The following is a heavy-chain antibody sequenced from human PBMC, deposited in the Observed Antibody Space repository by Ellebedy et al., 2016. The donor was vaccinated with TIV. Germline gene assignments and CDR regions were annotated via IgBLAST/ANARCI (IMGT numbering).Heavy chain of an antibody. CDR1: GGSISNYY. CDR2: IYYSGST. V-gene: IGHV4-59*01. J-gene: IGHJ6*02. CDR3: ARGLLYYDFWSGYYKGAGDYYYGMDV. Sequence: SETLSLTCTVSGGSISNYYWSWIRQPPGKGLEWIGYIYYSGSTNYNPSLKSRVTISVDTSKNQFSLKLSSVTAADTAVYYCARGLLYYDFWSGYYKGAGDYYYGMDVWGQGTTVTVSS. D-gene: IGHD3-3*01.